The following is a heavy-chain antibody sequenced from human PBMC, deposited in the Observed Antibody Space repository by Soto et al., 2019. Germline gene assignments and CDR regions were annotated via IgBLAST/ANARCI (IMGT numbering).Heavy chain of an antibody. CDR2: ISPYTGNT. CDR1: GYIFVNYG. V-gene: IGHV1-18*01. CDR3: VMVDNYVTPTPQDV. J-gene: IGHJ6*02. D-gene: IGHD3-16*01. Sequence: QVQLVQSGDEVKKPRASVKVSCKASGYIFVNYGIAWVRQAPGQGLEWMGWISPYTGNTHSATKVQGRLTMTTDTSTSTAYMDLGSLTSDDTAVYYCVMVDNYVTPTPQDVWGQRTTVTVSS.